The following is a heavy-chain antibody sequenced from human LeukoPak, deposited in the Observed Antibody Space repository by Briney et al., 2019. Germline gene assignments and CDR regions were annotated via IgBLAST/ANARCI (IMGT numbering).Heavy chain of an antibody. CDR1: GYTFTGYY. V-gene: IGHV1-2*02. J-gene: IGHJ4*02. Sequence: ASVKVSCKASGYTFTGYYMHWVRQPPGQGLEWVGLINPNSGGTNNAQKFHDRVTITRDTSINTAYVQLSRLRSDDRAVYYCARRPMVRGSIAGALPPDYWGQGTLVTVS. CDR3: ARRPMVRGSIAGALPPDY. CDR2: INPNSGGT. D-gene: IGHD3-10*01.